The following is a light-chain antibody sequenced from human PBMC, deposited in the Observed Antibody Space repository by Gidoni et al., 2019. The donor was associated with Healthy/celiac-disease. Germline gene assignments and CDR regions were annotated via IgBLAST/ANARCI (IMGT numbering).Light chain of an antibody. V-gene: IGLV1-44*01. J-gene: IGLJ2*01. Sequence: QSMLTQPPSASATPGQRVTISCSGSTSNIGSNTVNWYQRVPGTAPHLLIYTDNQRPSGVPDRFSGSRSGTSASLAISGLQSEDEADYYCATWDDSLNGDVIFGGGTKLTXL. CDR1: TSNIGSNT. CDR2: TDN. CDR3: ATWDDSLNGDVI.